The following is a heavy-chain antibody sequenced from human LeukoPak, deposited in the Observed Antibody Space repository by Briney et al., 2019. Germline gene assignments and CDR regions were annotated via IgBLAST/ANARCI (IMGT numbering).Heavy chain of an antibody. J-gene: IGHJ4*02. CDR1: GGSISSSSYY. D-gene: IGHD6-13*01. V-gene: IGHV4-39*01. CDR3: ARLVPYSSNWYFDY. CDR2: MYYSGST. Sequence: SEALSLTCSVSGGSISSSSYYWGWIRQSPGKGLEWIASMYYSGSTYYNPSLKSRVTISVDTSKNQFSLKVSSVTAADTAVYYCARLVPYSSNWYFDYWGQGTLVTVSS.